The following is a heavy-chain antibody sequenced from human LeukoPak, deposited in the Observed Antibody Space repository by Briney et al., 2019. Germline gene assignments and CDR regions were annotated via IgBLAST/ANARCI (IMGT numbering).Heavy chain of an antibody. Sequence: GGSLRLSCAVSGFDFSQHWMTWVRQAPGKGLEWVADIKRGGSEKNYVDSVKGRFTISRDDTKNSLYLQMTSLRAEDTAIYYCARGTSHVSRCDFLDSWGPGNLVSVSS. CDR1: GFDFSQHW. D-gene: IGHD2-21*01. V-gene: IGHV3-7*01. CDR2: IKRGGSEK. J-gene: IGHJ4*02. CDR3: ARGTSHVSRCDFLDS.